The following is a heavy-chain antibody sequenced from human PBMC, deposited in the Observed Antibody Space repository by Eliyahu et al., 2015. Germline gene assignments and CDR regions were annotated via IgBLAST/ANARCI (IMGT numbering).Heavy chain of an antibody. D-gene: IGHD3-22*01. V-gene: IGHV4-39*01. CDR3: ARQQSSPLYFNYYDSSGFPDH. J-gene: IGHJ5*02. CDR1: GGSMXSSSYY. CDR2: IYYSGNT. Sequence: QLQLQESGPGLVKPSETLSLTCTVSGGSMXSSSYYXGWXRXPPGKGLEWIGSIYYSGNTYYNPXLKSRVTISVDTSKNQFSLKLSSVTAADTAVYYCARQQSSPLYFNYYDSSGFPDHWGQGTLVTVSS.